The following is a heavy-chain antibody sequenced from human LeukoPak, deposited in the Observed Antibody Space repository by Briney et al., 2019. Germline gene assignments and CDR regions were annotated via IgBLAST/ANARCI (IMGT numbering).Heavy chain of an antibody. CDR2: IKQDGSER. CDR1: GFIFSSYE. D-gene: IGHD3-22*01. Sequence: EGSLRLSCAATGFIFSSYEMNWVRQAPGKGPEWVANIKQDGSERNYADSVKGRFTISRDNARNSLDLQMSSLRGEDTAVYYCARDLYYYDSSGVFDFWGQGILVTVSS. CDR3: ARDLYYYDSSGVFDF. V-gene: IGHV3-7*05. J-gene: IGHJ4*02.